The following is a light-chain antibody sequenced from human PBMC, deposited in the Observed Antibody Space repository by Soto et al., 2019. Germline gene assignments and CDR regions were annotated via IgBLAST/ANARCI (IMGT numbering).Light chain of an antibody. CDR1: QSVDNN. CDR2: AAS. V-gene: IGKV3-15*01. Sequence: EIVMTQSPATLSVSPGERATLSCRASQSVDNNLAWYQQQPGQAPRLLVYAASTRATGLPAKYSGSGSGTEFTLTISSLQSEDFAVYYCQQYNDWPQTFGQGTMVEIK. CDR3: QQYNDWPQT. J-gene: IGKJ1*01.